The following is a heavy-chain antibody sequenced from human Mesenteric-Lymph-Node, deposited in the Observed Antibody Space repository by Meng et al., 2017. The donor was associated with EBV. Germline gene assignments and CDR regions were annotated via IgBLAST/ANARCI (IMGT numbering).Heavy chain of an antibody. CDR2: LFYTGSI. CDR3: ARAEVYCGGDCYFFDF. Sequence: QRRLPRSGPGLVKPAETLSLTCSVSGDSISSSGHYWAWIRQPPGKGLEWIGSLFYTGSIYYTPSLKNRVTISVSTSKNQFSLKVTSVTAADTAVYYCARAEVYCGGDCYFFDFWGQGTLVTVSS. CDR1: GDSISSSGHY. J-gene: IGHJ4*02. D-gene: IGHD2-21*02. V-gene: IGHV4-39*07.